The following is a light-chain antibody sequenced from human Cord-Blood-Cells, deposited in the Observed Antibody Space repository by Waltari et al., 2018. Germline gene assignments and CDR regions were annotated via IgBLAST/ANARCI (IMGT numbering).Light chain of an antibody. J-gene: IGKJ1*01. CDR2: AAS. CDR1: QGISNS. V-gene: IGKV1-NL1*01. Sequence: DIQMTQSPSSLSASVGDRVTITCRASQGISNSLAWYQQKPGKAPKLLLYAASRLESGVPSRFSGSGSGTDDTLTISSLQPEDFATYYCQQYYSTPPWTFGQGTKVEIK. CDR3: QQYYSTPPWT.